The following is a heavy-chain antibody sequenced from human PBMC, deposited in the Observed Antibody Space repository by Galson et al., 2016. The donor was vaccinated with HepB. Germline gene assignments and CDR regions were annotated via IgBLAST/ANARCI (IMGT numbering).Heavy chain of an antibody. J-gene: IGHJ4*02. Sequence: SLRLSCAASGFTFSDYYMTWIRQAPGKGLESIAYITFAAGGTFYADSVKGRFTISRDNNKNSLFLQMTRLRADDTAVYYCAAQLGRRAGFDYWGPGTLVTVSA. CDR3: AAQLGRRAGFDY. CDR1: GFTFSDYY. V-gene: IGHV3-11*01. D-gene: IGHD1-1*01. CDR2: ITFAAGGT.